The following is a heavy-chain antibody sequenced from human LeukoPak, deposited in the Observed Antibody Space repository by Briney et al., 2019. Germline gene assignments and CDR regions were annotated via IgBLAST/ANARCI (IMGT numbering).Heavy chain of an antibody. D-gene: IGHD3-3*01. CDR1: GFAFSSYA. CDR3: AKVEDFWSCYCEKELDY. CDR2: IRYDGSNK. J-gene: IGHJ4*02. Sequence: GVSLRLSCAASGFAFSSYAMHWVRQAPGKGLEWVAFIRYDGSNKYYAESVKGRFTISRDNSKNTLYLQMNSLRAEDTAVYYSAKVEDFWSCYCEKELDYWGQGTVVIVSS. V-gene: IGHV3-30*02.